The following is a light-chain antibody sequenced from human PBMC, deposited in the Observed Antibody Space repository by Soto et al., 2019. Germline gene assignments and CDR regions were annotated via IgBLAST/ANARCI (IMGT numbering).Light chain of an antibody. V-gene: IGLV2-23*02. CDR3: CSYGGSSTYVV. Sequence: QSVLTQPASVSGSPGQPITISCTGTSSDVGSYNLVSWYQQEPGKAPKLMIYEVSKRPSGVSNRFSCSKSGNTASLTISGLQAEDEADYYCCSYGGSSTYVVFGGGTKLTVL. CDR2: EVS. CDR1: SSDVGSYNL. J-gene: IGLJ2*01.